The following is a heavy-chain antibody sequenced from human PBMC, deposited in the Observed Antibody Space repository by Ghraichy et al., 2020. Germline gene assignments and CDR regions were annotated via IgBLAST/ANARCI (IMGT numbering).Heavy chain of an antibody. D-gene: IGHD1-14*01. CDR2: IYHSGST. J-gene: IGHJ4*02. CDR1: GYSISSGYY. V-gene: IGHV4-38-2*02. CDR3: ARAERSIAPIGY. Sequence: SETLSLTCTVSGYSISSGYYWGWIRQPPGTGLEWIGSIYHSGSTFYNPSLRSRVTISVDTSKNQFSLKLSSVTAADTAVYYCARAERSIAPIGYWGQGTLVPVSS.